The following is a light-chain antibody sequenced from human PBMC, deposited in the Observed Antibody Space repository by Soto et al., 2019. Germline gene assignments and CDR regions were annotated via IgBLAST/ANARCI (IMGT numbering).Light chain of an antibody. CDR2: GAS. CDR1: QSVSSN. CDR3: QQYNNWPPVT. J-gene: IGKJ2*01. Sequence: EIVMTQSPATLSVSPGERATLSCRASQSVSSNLAWYQQKPGQAPRLLIYGASTRATGIPARFSGSGSGTEFTLTISGLQSEDFSVYYCQQYNNWPPVTFGQGTKLEIK. V-gene: IGKV3-15*01.